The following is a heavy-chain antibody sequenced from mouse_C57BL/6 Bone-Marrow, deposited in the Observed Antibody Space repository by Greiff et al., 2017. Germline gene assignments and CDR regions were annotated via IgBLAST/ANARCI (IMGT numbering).Heavy chain of an antibody. CDR1: GYTFTNYG. V-gene: IGHV1-81*01. J-gene: IGHJ3*01. Sequence: VQLQQSGAELARPGASVKLSCKASGYTFTNYGISWVKQRTGQGLEWIGEIYPRDGSTKYNEKFKGKATLTVDTSSSTAYMELHSLTSEDSAVYFCARDWFAYWGQGTLVTVSA. CDR3: ARDWFAY. CDR2: IYPRDGST.